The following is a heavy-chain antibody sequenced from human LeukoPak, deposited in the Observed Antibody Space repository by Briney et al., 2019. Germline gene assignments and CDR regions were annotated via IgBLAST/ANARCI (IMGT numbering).Heavy chain of an antibody. D-gene: IGHD6-19*01. Sequence: ASVKVSCKASGYTFTSYGISRVRRAPGQGLEWMGWISGYNGKTNYAQKLQGRVTMTTDTSTSTAYMELRSLRSDDTAVYYCARVVGGSGWYTSTYYYMDVWGKGTTVTVSS. CDR3: ARVVGGSGWYTSTYYYMDV. J-gene: IGHJ6*03. CDR1: GYTFTSYG. CDR2: ISGYNGKT. V-gene: IGHV1-18*01.